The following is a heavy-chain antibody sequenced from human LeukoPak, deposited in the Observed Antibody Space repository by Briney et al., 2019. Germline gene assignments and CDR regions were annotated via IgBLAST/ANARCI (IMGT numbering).Heavy chain of an antibody. V-gene: IGHV4-34*01. J-gene: IGHJ4*02. CDR3: ARGFLGYSSGWYLRPYYFGY. CDR1: GGSFSGYY. CDR2: INHSGST. D-gene: IGHD6-19*01. Sequence: SETLSLTCAVYGGSFSGYYWSWIRQPPGKGLEWIGEINHSGSTNYNPSLKSRVTISVDTSKNQFSLKLSSVTAADTAVYYCARGFLGYSSGWYLRPYYFGYWGQGTLVTVSS.